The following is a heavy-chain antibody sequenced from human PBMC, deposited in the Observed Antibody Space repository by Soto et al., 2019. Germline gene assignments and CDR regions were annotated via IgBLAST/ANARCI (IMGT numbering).Heavy chain of an antibody. CDR1: GFSFSPRGVG. CDR3: AHRRRVGTVTDGFDF. J-gene: IGHJ4*02. D-gene: IGHD2-21*02. CDR2: IYSNDHK. V-gene: IGHV2-5*01. Sequence: SGPTLVNPTQTLTLTRSFSGFSFSPRGVGVGWIRQPPGKAPECLAVIYSNDHKRYNPSLQTRVSITKDTSKSQVVLTMTNMDPADTATYFCAHRRRVGTVTDGFDFWGQGILVTVSS.